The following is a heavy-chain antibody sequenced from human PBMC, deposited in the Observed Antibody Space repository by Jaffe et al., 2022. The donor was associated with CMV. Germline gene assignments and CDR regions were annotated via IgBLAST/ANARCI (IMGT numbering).Heavy chain of an antibody. J-gene: IGHJ2*01. D-gene: IGHD2-2*01. CDR3: ARGVIVVVPAANGAYFDL. V-gene: IGHV1-18*01. CDR1: GYTFTSYG. Sequence: QVQLVQSGAEVKKPGASVKVSCKASGYTFTSYGISWVRQAPGQGLEWMGWISAYNGNTNYAQKLQGRVTMTTDTSTSTAYMELRSLRSDDTAVYYCARGVIVVVPAANGAYFDLWGRGTLVTVSS. CDR2: ISAYNGNT.